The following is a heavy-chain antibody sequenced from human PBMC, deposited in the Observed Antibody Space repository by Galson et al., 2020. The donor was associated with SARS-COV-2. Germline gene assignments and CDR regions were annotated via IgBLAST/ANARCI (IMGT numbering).Heavy chain of an antibody. D-gene: IGHD1-26*01. CDR1: GFTFSTYW. V-gene: IGHV3-74*01. J-gene: IGHJ4*02. Sequence: GGSLRLSCAASGFTFSTYWMHWVRQAPGKGLVWVSRINSDGNITSYADSVKGRFTISRDNAKNTLYLQMNSLRVEDTAVYYCTATRAYWGQGILVTVSS. CDR2: INSDGNIT. CDR3: TATRAY.